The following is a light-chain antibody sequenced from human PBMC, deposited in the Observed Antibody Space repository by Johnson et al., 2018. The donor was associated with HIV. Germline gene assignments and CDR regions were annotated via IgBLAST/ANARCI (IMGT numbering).Light chain of an antibody. J-gene: IGLJ1*01. V-gene: IGLV1-51*02. CDR2: ENN. Sequence: QSVLTQPPSVSAAPGQKVTISCSGSSSNIGNNYVSWYQQLPGTAPKLLIYENNKRPSGIPDRFSGSKSGTSASLGITGLQTGDEADYYCGTWGSSLSAGVFGTGTQVTVL. CDR1: SSNIGNNY. CDR3: GTWGSSLSAGV.